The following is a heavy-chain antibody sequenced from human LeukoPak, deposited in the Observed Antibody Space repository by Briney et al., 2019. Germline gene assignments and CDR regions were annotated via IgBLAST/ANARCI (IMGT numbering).Heavy chain of an antibody. V-gene: IGHV3-53*01. Sequence: GGSLRLSCAASGFTVSSNYMNWVRQAPGKGLEWVSVIYSGGSTYYVDSVKGRFTISRDNSKNTLYLQMNSLRADDTAVYYCATSGGYYQFDYWGQGTLVTVSS. J-gene: IGHJ4*02. CDR3: ATSGGYYQFDY. D-gene: IGHD1-26*01. CDR2: IYSGGST. CDR1: GFTVSSNY.